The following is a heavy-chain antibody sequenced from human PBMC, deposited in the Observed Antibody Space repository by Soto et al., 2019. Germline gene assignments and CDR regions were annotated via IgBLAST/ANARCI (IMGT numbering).Heavy chain of an antibody. J-gene: IGHJ4*02. V-gene: IGHV4-59*08. D-gene: IGHD1-26*01. CDR1: GGTISSWY. CDR2: IYYSGST. Sequence: QVQLQESGPGLVKPSETLSLTCTVSGGTISSWYWSWIRQPPGKGLEWIGYIYYSGSTNCNPPLKIRVTISVATSKNQFSLKLSSVTAADTAVYYCARRYGSAIDYWGQGTLGTVSS. CDR3: ARRYGSAIDY.